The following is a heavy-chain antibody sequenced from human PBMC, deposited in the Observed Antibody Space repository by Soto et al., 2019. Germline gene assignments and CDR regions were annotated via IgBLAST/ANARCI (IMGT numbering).Heavy chain of an antibody. Sequence: PSETLSLACAVAGYSISSGYYYGWLRQPPGKGLECVVSIYHGGITYYNPSLNSRVTLSIDMTNNHVSLILNSVTAAETAVYYCARVGPWVPYHSDSSPYTFENWFDPWGQGTLVTVSS. D-gene: IGHD3-22*01. CDR1: GYSISSGYY. V-gene: IGHV4-38-2*01. CDR2: IYHGGIT. CDR3: ARVGPWVPYHSDSSPYTFENWFDP. J-gene: IGHJ5*02.